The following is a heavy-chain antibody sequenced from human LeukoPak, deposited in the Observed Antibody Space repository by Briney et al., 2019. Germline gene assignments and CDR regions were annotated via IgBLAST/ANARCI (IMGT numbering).Heavy chain of an antibody. CDR3: ARGGGYDSSGYPDRWFDP. CDR1: GYSISSGYY. CDR2: IYHSGST. V-gene: IGHV4-38-2*01. J-gene: IGHJ5*02. Sequence: SETLSLTCAVSGYSISSGYYWGWIRQPPGKGLEWLGSIYHSGSTYYNPSLKSRVTISVDTSKNQFSLKLSSVTAADTAVYYCARGGGYDSSGYPDRWFDPWGQGTLVTVSS. D-gene: IGHD3-22*01.